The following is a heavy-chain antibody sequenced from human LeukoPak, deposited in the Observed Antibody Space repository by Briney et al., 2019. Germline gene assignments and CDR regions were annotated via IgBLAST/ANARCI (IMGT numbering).Heavy chain of an antibody. V-gene: IGHV3-30-3*01. CDR3: ARVNPVAVSDAFDI. J-gene: IGHJ3*02. CDR2: ISYDGSNK. Sequence: GGSLRLSCAASGFTFSSYAMHWVRQAPGKGLEWVAVISYDGSNKYYADSVKGRFIISRDNSKNTLYLQMNSLRAEDTAVYYCARVNPVAVSDAFDIWGQGTMVTVSS. CDR1: GFTFSSYA. D-gene: IGHD6-19*01.